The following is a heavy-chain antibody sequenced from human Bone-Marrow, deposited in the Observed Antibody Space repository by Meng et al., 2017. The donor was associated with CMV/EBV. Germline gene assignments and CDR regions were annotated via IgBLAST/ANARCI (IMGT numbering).Heavy chain of an antibody. J-gene: IGHJ4*02. V-gene: IGHV3-74*03. D-gene: IGHD2-15*01. Sequence: GESLKISCAASGFSLSSYWMHWVRQVPGKGLVWVSLIDVDGTTTKYADSVKGRFTISIDNAKNTLYLQMNSLRADDTAVYYCARDGAAVTPLDYWGQGTLVTVSS. CDR1: GFSLSSYW. CDR3: ARDGAAVTPLDY. CDR2: IDVDGTTT.